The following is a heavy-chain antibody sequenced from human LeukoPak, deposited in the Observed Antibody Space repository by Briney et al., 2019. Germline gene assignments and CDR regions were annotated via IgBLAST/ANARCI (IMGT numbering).Heavy chain of an antibody. Sequence: GGSLRLSCAASGFTFDDYAMHWVRQAPGKGLEWVSLISGDGGSTYYADSVKGRFTISRDNSKNSLYLQMNSLRTEDTDLYYCAKGLVSGYGVYYYYGMDVWGQGTTVTVSS. V-gene: IGHV3-43*02. D-gene: IGHD5-12*01. CDR3: AKGLVSGYGVYYYYGMDV. CDR1: GFTFDDYA. J-gene: IGHJ6*02. CDR2: ISGDGGST.